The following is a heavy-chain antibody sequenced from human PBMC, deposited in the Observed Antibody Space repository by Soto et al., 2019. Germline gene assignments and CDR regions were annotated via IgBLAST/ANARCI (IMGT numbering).Heavy chain of an antibody. V-gene: IGHV4-39*01. J-gene: IGHJ6*02. D-gene: IGHD3-9*01. CDR1: GGSISSSSFY. Sequence: SETLSPTCTVSGGSISSSSFYWGWVRQPPGKGLEWIGSIYYSGSTYYNPSLKSRVTISVDTSKNQFSLKLSSVTAADTAVYYCARGLGVTGYYSPWGYYYYGMDVWGQGTTVTVSS. CDR2: IYYSGST. CDR3: ARGLGVTGYYSPWGYYYYGMDV.